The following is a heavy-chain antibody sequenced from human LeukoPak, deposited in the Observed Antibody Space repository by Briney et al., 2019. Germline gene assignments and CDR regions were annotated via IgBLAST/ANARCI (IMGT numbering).Heavy chain of an antibody. V-gene: IGHV4-30-2*01. J-gene: IGHJ4*02. CDR1: GGSISSGGYS. D-gene: IGHD4-17*01. CDR2: IYHSGST. CDR3: ARALNGALTDFDY. Sequence: TSETLSLTCAVSGGSISSGGYSWSWIRQPPGKGLEWIGYIYHSGSTYYNPSLKSRVTISVDRSKNQFSLKLSSVTAADTAVYYCARALNGALTDFDYWGQGTLVTVSS.